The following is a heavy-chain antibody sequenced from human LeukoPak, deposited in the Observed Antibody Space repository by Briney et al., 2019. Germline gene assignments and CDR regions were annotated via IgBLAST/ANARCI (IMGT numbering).Heavy chain of an antibody. CDR2: INPDGSGT. CDR3: ARLFGGVTTFDY. CDR1: GFGFSPFW. V-gene: IGHV3-7*01. J-gene: IGHJ4*02. Sequence: GGSLRLSCAASGFGFSPFWMSWARQGPGKGLDWVASINPDGSGTSYVDSVKGRFTISRDNAQNSLYLQMNSLSAEDTAVYYCARLFGGVTTFDYWGQGTLVTVSS. D-gene: IGHD4-17*01.